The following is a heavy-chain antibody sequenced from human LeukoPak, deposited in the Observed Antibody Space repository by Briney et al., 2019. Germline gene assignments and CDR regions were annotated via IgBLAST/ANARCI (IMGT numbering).Heavy chain of an antibody. Sequence: SETLSLTCTVSGGSISSYYWGWIRQPPGKGLEWIGYTHYSGSTNYNPSLKSRVTISVDTSKNQFSLKLSSVTAADTAVYYCARTTEGGYTYGYFYYYYMDVWGKGTTVTISS. CDR3: ARTTEGGYTYGYFYYYYMDV. CDR1: GGSISSYY. D-gene: IGHD5-18*01. V-gene: IGHV4-59*01. CDR2: THYSGST. J-gene: IGHJ6*03.